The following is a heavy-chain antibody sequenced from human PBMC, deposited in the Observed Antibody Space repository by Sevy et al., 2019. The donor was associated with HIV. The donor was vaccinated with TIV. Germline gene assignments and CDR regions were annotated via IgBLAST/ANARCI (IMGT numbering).Heavy chain of an antibody. J-gene: IGHJ5*02. CDR1: GFTFSSYW. Sequence: GGCLRLSCAASGFTFSSYWMHWVRQAPGKGLVWVSRINSDGSSTSYADSVKGRFTISRDNAKNTLYLQMNSLRAEDTAVYYCARDLSGYNWNYRGWFDPWGQGTLVTVSS. D-gene: IGHD1-7*01. V-gene: IGHV3-74*01. CDR2: INSDGSST. CDR3: ARDLSGYNWNYRGWFDP.